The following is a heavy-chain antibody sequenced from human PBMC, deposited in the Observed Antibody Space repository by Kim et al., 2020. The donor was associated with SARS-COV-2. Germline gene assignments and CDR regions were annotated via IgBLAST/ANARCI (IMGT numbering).Heavy chain of an antibody. J-gene: IGHJ4*02. CDR2: ISYDGSNK. V-gene: IGHV3-30*18. D-gene: IGHD6-13*01. Sequence: GGSLRLSCAASGFTFSSYGMHWVRQAPGKGLEWVAVISYDGSNKYYADSVKGRFTISRDNSKNTLYLQMNSLRAEDTAVYYCAKDKRRHTPTSSSYFDYWGQGTLVTVSS. CDR1: GFTFSSYG. CDR3: AKDKRRHTPTSSSYFDY.